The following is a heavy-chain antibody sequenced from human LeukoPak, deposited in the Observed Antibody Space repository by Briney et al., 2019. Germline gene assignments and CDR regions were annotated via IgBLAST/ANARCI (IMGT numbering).Heavy chain of an antibody. CDR1: GYTFTGYY. Sequence: VASVKVSCKASGYTFTGYYMHWVRQAPGQGLEWMGWINPNSGGTNYAQKFQGRVTMTRDTSISTAYMELSRLRSDDTAVYYCASQQQWLVLEGGIGDDYWGQGTLVTVSS. D-gene: IGHD6-19*01. CDR2: INPNSGGT. V-gene: IGHV1-2*02. CDR3: ASQQQWLVLEGGIGDDY. J-gene: IGHJ4*02.